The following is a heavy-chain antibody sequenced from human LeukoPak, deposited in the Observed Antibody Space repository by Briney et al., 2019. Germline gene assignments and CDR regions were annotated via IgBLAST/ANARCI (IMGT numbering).Heavy chain of an antibody. D-gene: IGHD5-24*01. J-gene: IGHJ3*02. Sequence: SGGSLRLSCVGSGFTFSSYAMHWVRQAPGKGLEYVSAISSNGGSTYYANSLKDRFTISRDNSKNTLYLQMGSLRAEDMAVYYCASAKIATIWAHDGFDIWGQGTRVTVSS. CDR1: GFTFSSYA. V-gene: IGHV3-64*01. CDR3: ASAKIATIWAHDGFDI. CDR2: ISSNGGST.